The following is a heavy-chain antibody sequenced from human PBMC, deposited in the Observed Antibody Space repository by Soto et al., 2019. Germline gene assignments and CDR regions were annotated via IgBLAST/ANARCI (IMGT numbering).Heavy chain of an antibody. CDR2: IYYSGNT. CDR3: ARVGGFGATTIDY. V-gene: IGHV4-30-4*01. D-gene: IGHD3-10*01. CDR1: GGSISSGDYY. Sequence: QVQLQESGPGRVKPSQTLSLTCTVSGGSISSGDYYWSWIRQPPGKGLEWIGYIYYSGNTYYNPSLKLRVTISVYTSKNQFSLKLSSVTAADTAVYYCARVGGFGATTIDYWGQGTLVTVSS. J-gene: IGHJ4*02.